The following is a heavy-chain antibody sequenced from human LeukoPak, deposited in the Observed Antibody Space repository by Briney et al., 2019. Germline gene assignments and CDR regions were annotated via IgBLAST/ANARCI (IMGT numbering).Heavy chain of an antibody. CDR3: ARALEWELQRFDP. V-gene: IGHV1-69*13. D-gene: IGHD1-26*01. CDR1: GGTFSSYA. J-gene: IGHJ5*02. Sequence: ASVKVSCKASGGTFSSYAISWVRQAPGQGLEWMGGIIPIFGTANYAQKFQGRVTITADESTSTAYMELSSLRSEDTAVYYCARALEWELQRFDPWGQGTLVTVSS. CDR2: IIPIFGTA.